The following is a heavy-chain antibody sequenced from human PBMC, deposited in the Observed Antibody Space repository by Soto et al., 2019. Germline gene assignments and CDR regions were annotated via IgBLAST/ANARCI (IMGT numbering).Heavy chain of an antibody. V-gene: IGHV3-23*01. J-gene: IGHJ4*02. CDR2: MSGSSSTT. D-gene: IGHD3-22*01. CDR3: AKNQERELPMVIDF. CDR1: GLTFSNYA. Sequence: EVRLLESGGGLVKPGGSLRLSCATSGLTFSNYAMSWVRQAPGGGLEWVSSMSGSSSTTYYADSVRGRFTISRDRSKNTLYLQMSSLRAEDTALYYCAKNQERELPMVIDFWGQGTLVTVSS.